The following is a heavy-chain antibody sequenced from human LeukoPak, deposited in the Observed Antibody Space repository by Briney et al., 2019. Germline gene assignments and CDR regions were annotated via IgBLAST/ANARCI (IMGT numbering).Heavy chain of an antibody. Sequence: APVKVSCKASGGTFSSYTISWVRQAPGQGLEWMGGIIPVFGTANYAQKFQGRVTITADESTSTAYMELSSLRSDDTAVYYCAREGYEQQLVDYWGQGTLVTVSS. CDR3: AREGYEQQLVDY. CDR1: GGTFSSYT. CDR2: IIPVFGTA. D-gene: IGHD6-13*01. V-gene: IGHV1-69*13. J-gene: IGHJ4*02.